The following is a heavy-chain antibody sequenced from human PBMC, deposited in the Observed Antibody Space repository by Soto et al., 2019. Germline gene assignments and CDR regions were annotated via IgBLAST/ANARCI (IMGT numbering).Heavy chain of an antibody. Sequence: AASVKVSCKASGYTFASYYMHWVRQAPGQGLEWMGIINPSGGSTSYAQKFRGRVTITRDTSASTAYMELSSLRSEDTAVYYCARGATGTTGFDYWGQGTLVTVSS. J-gene: IGHJ4*02. CDR2: INPSGGST. CDR3: ARGATGTTGFDY. D-gene: IGHD1-1*01. CDR1: GYTFASYY. V-gene: IGHV1-46*01.